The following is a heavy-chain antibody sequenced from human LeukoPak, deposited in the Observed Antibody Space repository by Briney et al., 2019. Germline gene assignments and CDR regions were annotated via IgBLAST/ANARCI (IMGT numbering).Heavy chain of an antibody. Sequence: PGGSLRLSCAASGLTFSSYSMNWVRQAPGKGLEWVSSISSSSSYIYYADSVKGRFTISRDNAKNSLYLQMNSLRAEDTAVYYCARGSSSGWYLIPYWGQGTLVTVSS. CDR2: ISSSSSYI. D-gene: IGHD6-19*01. CDR1: GLTFSSYS. V-gene: IGHV3-21*01. CDR3: ARGSSSGWYLIPY. J-gene: IGHJ4*02.